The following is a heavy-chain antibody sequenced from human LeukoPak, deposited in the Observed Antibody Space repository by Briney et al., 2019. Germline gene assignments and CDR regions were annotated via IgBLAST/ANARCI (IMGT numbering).Heavy chain of an antibody. V-gene: IGHV3-33*06. Sequence: PGRSLRLSCAASGFTFSSYGMHWVRQAPGKGLEWVAVMWYDGSNKYYADSVKGRFTISRDNSKNTLYPQMNSLRAEDTAVYYCAKDCRRAVVPAAMDYWGQGTLVTVSS. J-gene: IGHJ4*02. CDR1: GFTFSSYG. D-gene: IGHD2-2*01. CDR2: MWYDGSNK. CDR3: AKDCRRAVVPAAMDY.